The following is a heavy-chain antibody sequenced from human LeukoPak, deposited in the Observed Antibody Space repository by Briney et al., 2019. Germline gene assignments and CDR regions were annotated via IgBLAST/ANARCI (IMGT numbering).Heavy chain of an antibody. D-gene: IGHD6-13*01. Sequence: SETLSLTCVVYGGSFSGFYWSWIRQSPGRGLEWIGEINHSGSTNYNPSLKSRVTISVDTSKNQFSLKPSFVTAADTAVYYCARGRQPAPYYYYGMEVWGQGTTVTVSS. V-gene: IGHV4-34*01. CDR3: ARGRQPAPYYYYGMEV. CDR2: INHSGST. J-gene: IGHJ6*02. CDR1: GGSFSGFY.